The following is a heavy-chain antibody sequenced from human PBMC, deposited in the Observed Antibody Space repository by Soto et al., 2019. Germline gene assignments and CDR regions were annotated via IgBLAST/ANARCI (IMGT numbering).Heavy chain of an antibody. D-gene: IGHD3-22*01. Sequence: EVQLLESGGGLVQPGGSLRLSRAASGFTFSSYAMTWVRQAPGKGLEWVSIISGSGGTTYYADSVKGRFTISRDNSKNTLYLQMNSLRADDTAVYYCAKEDNYYDSSGYYLEYFHHWGQGTLVTVSS. J-gene: IGHJ1*01. CDR3: AKEDNYYDSSGYYLEYFHH. CDR1: GFTFSSYA. V-gene: IGHV3-23*01. CDR2: ISGSGGTT.